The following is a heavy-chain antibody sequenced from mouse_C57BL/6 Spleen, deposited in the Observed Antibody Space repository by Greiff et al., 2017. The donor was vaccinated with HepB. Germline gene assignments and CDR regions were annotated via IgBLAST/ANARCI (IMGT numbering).Heavy chain of an antibody. Sequence: VQLQQSGPELVKPGDSVKISCKASGYSFTGYFMNWVMQSHGKSLEWIGRINPYNGDTFYNQKFKGKATLTVDKSSSTAHMELRSLTAEDSAVYYCARQDYLYAMDYWGQGTSVTVSS. D-gene: IGHD2-4*01. CDR3: ARQDYLYAMDY. J-gene: IGHJ4*01. V-gene: IGHV1-20*01. CDR2: INPYNGDT. CDR1: GYSFTGYF.